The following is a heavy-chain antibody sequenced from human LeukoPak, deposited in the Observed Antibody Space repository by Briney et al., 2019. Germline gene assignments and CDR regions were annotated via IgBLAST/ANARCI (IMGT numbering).Heavy chain of an antibody. V-gene: IGHV4-39*07. Sequence: KPSETLSLTCTVSGGSISSSSYYWGWIRQPPGKGLEWIGSIYYSGSTYYNPSLKSRVTISVDTSKNQFSLKLSSVTAADTAVYYCARGYSGYDPTYFDYWGQGTLVTVSS. D-gene: IGHD5-12*01. CDR1: GGSISSSSYY. CDR3: ARGYSGYDPTYFDY. J-gene: IGHJ4*02. CDR2: IYYSGST.